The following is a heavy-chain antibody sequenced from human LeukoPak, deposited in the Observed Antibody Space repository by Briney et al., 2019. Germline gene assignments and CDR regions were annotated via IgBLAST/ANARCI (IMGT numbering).Heavy chain of an antibody. J-gene: IGHJ6*03. Sequence: ASLKVSCKASGYTFTSYDINWVRQATGQGLEWMGWMNPNSGNTGYAQKFQGRVTITRNTPISTAYMELSSLRSEDTAVYYCARGRSEFCRLVNCGGLHMDVWGKGTTVTVPS. D-gene: IGHD2-21*01. CDR1: GYTFTSYD. V-gene: IGHV1-8*03. CDR3: ARGRSEFCRLVNCGGLHMDV. CDR2: MNPNSGNT.